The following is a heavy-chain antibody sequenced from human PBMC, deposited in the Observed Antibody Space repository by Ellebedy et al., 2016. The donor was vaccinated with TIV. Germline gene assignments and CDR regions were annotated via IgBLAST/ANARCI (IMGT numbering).Heavy chain of an antibody. J-gene: IGHJ6*02. CDR3: TRPENGMDV. CDR1: AFTFSGSA. CDR2: IRSKADNYAT. V-gene: IGHV3-73*01. Sequence: GGSLRLSCAASAFTFSGSAIHWVRQASGKGLEWVGRIRSKADNYATAYAASVKGRFTISRDDSKNTAYLQMNSLKTEDTAVYYCTRPENGMDVWGQGTTVTVSS.